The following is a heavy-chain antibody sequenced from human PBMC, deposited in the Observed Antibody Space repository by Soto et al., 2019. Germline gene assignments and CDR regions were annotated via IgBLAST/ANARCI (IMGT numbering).Heavy chain of an antibody. Sequence: PSETLSLTCTVSGGSISRSNYYWGWIRQPPGKGLEWIGNIYYSGSTYYNPSLKSRVTISVDTSKNQFSLKLSSVTAADTAVYYCARDRRYSYGLKKFPYYYYGMDVWGQGTTVTVSS. CDR2: IYYSGST. D-gene: IGHD5-18*01. V-gene: IGHV4-39*07. J-gene: IGHJ6*02. CDR1: GGSISRSNYY. CDR3: ARDRRYSYGLKKFPYYYYGMDV.